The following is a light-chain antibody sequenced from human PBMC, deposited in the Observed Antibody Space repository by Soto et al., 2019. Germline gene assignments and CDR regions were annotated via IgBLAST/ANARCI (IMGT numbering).Light chain of an antibody. CDR3: CSYANGNTLL. CDR2: EAT. V-gene: IGLV2-23*01. CDR1: SSDVGSYDL. Sequence: QSALTQPASVSGSPGQSITISCTGTSSDVGSYDLVSWYQHHPGTAPKLILYEATKRPSGVSNRFSGSKSGNTASLTISGLQTEDDSHYYCCSYANGNTLLFGGGTKLTVL. J-gene: IGLJ2*01.